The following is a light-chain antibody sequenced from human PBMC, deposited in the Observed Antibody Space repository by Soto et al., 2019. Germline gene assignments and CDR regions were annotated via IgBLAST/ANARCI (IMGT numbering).Light chain of an antibody. V-gene: IGKV3-15*01. CDR2: GAS. CDR1: ESVSTN. J-gene: IGKJ1*01. CDR3: QQRSNWPPWT. Sequence: EIEMTQSPATLSLAPGERGTLSCRASESVSTNLAWYQQKAGQAPRLLIYGASTRATGIPARFSGSGSGTEFTLTISGLQSEDFAVYYCQQRSNWPPWTFGQGTKVDIK.